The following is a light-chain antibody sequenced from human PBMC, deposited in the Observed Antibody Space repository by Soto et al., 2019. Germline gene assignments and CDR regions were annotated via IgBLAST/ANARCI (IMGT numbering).Light chain of an antibody. J-gene: IGLJ1*01. CDR3: CSYVDATTYV. CDR1: RSNIGGYNV. Sequence: QSALTDPASVSGSPGQSITISCSGTRSNIGGYNVVSWYQPDPGKAPKVIVYEGSKRPSGVSDRFSGSTSGSTASLTISGLQAQDEAEYYCCSYVDATTYVFGSGTKVTVL. CDR2: EGS. V-gene: IGLV2-23*01.